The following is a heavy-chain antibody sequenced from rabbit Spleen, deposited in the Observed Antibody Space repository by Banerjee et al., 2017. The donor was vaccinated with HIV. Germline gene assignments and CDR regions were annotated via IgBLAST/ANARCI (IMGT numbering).Heavy chain of an antibody. V-gene: IGHV1S45*01. CDR2: INTGSSGST. Sequence: QEQLVESGGGLVQPEASLTLTCTASGFSFSTNYDMCWVRQAPGKGLEWIGCINTGSSGSTYYASWVNGRFSISRSTSLNTVTLQMTSLTAADTATYFCARDTYDDYGDYWGSYDFNLWGPGTLVTVS. D-gene: IGHD2-1*01. J-gene: IGHJ4*01. CDR3: ARDTYDDYGDYWGSYDFNL. CDR1: GFSFSTNYD.